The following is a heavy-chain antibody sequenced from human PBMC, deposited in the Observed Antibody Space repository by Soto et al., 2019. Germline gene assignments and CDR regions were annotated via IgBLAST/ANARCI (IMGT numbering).Heavy chain of an antibody. Sequence: GASVKVSCKASGYTFTSYDINWVRQATGQGLEWMGWMNPNSGNTGYAQKFQGRVTMTRNTSISTAYMELSSLRSEDTAVYYCVRPGIGFYDILTGGGAFDIWGQGTMVTVSS. V-gene: IGHV1-8*01. CDR2: MNPNSGNT. CDR3: VRPGIGFYDILTGGGAFDI. D-gene: IGHD3-9*01. CDR1: GYTFTSYD. J-gene: IGHJ3*02.